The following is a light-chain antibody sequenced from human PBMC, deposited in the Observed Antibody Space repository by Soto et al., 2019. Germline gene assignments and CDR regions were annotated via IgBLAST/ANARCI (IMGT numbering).Light chain of an antibody. CDR2: SNS. V-gene: IGLV1-40*01. Sequence: QAVVTQPPSVSGAPGQTVIISCTGSTSNIGAGYDVHWYQQLPGTAPKLLIYSNSNRPSGVPDRLSGSKSGTSASLAITGLQVEDEADYYCQSYDSGLSAAVFGGGTKLTVL. CDR3: QSYDSGLSAAV. J-gene: IGLJ3*02. CDR1: TSNIGAGYD.